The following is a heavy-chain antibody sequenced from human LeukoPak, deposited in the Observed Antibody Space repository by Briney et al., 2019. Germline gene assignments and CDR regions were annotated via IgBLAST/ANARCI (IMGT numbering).Heavy chain of an antibody. V-gene: IGHV1-46*01. J-gene: IGHJ4*02. D-gene: IGHD6-19*01. CDR2: ICPRDGST. Sequence: ASVKVSCKASGYTFTSNYIHWVRQDPGQGLEWMGMICPRDGSTSYAQKFQGRVTMTRDTSTSTVYMELSSLRSEDTAVYYCARDPEMKEQWYFDYWGQGTLVTVSS. CDR1: GYTFTSNY. CDR3: ARDPEMKEQWYFDY.